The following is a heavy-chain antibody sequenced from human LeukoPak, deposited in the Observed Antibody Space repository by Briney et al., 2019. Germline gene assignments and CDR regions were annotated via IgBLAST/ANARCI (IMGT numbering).Heavy chain of an antibody. D-gene: IGHD6-19*01. J-gene: IGHJ3*02. V-gene: IGHV3-30*02. CDR3: ATSQWLVPDDAFDI. Sequence: GGSLRLSCAASAFTFSSYGMHWVRQAPGKGLEWVAFIRYDGSNKYYADSVKGRFTASRDNSKNTLFLQMNSLRTEDTAVYYCATSQWLVPDDAFDIWGQGTMVTVSS. CDR2: IRYDGSNK. CDR1: AFTFSSYG.